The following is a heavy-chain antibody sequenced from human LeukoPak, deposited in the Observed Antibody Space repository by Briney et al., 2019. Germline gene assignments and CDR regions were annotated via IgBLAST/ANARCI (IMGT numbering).Heavy chain of an antibody. CDR3: ARRDPIAVAAY. CDR2: IKQDGSEK. J-gene: IGHJ4*02. Sequence: ETLSLTCTVSGGSISSYYWSWVRQAPGKGLEWVANIKQDGSEKYYVDSVKGRFTISRDNAKNSLYLQMNSLRAEDTAVYYCARRDPIAVAAYWGQGTLVTVSS. CDR1: GGSISSYY. D-gene: IGHD6-19*01. V-gene: IGHV3-7*01.